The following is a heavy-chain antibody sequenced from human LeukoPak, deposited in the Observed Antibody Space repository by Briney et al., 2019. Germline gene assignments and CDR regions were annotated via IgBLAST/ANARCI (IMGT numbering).Heavy chain of an antibody. D-gene: IGHD1-26*01. J-gene: IGHJ6*03. Sequence: GGSLRLSCAASGFTFGSYGMHWVRQAPGRGLEWVSSISTSSSYIYYADSVKGRFTISRDNAENSLYLQMNSLRAEDTAVYYCARDPYSGSYGDYYYYYMDVWGKGTTVTISS. CDR3: ARDPYSGSYGDYYYYYMDV. CDR2: ISTSSSYI. CDR1: GFTFGSYG. V-gene: IGHV3-21*01.